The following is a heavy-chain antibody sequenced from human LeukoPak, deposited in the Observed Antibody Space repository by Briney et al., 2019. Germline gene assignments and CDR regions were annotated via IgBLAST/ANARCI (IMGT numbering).Heavy chain of an antibody. CDR3: ARDAAYFDSSGYYPDPLDY. V-gene: IGHV3-21*01. D-gene: IGHD3-22*01. CDR2: ISPSGDHR. J-gene: IGHJ4*02. Sequence: PGGSLRLSCAASGFSFSAYNINWVRQAPGKGLEWVSCISPSGDHRYYADSVRGRFTISRDNAKNSVYLQMNSLRAEDTAVYYCARDAAYFDSSGYYPDPLDYWGPGTLVSVSS. CDR1: GFSFSAYN.